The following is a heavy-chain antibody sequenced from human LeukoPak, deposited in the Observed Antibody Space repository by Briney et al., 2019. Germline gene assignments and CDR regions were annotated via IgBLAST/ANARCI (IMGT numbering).Heavy chain of an antibody. J-gene: IGHJ4*02. CDR3: AKGRLARYYFDY. CDR2: ISGSGGST. CDR1: GFTFGSYA. D-gene: IGHD4-11*01. Sequence: PGGSLRLSCAASGFTFGSYAMSWVRQAPGKGLEWVSAISGSGGSTYYADSVKGRFTISRDNSKNTLYLQMNSLRAEDTAVYYCAKGRLARYYFDYWGQGTLVTVSS. V-gene: IGHV3-23*01.